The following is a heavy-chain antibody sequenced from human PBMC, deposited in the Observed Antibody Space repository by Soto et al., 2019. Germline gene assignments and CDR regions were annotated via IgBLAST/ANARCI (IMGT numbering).Heavy chain of an antibody. Sequence: SETMSLTCAVSSGSISSSNWWSWVRQPPGKGLEWIGEIYHSGSTNYNPSLKSRVTISVDKSKNQFSLKLSSVTAADTAVYYCAQSHGDPPYYYYMDVWGKGTTVTVSS. V-gene: IGHV4-4*02. D-gene: IGHD4-17*01. CDR1: SGSISSSNW. J-gene: IGHJ6*03. CDR3: AQSHGDPPYYYYMDV. CDR2: IYHSGST.